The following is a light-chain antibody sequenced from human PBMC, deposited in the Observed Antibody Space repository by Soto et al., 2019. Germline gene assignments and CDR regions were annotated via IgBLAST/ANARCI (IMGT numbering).Light chain of an antibody. J-gene: IGKJ1*01. CDR1: RDISNS. CDR3: QQNSARTRR. CDR2: GAS. V-gene: IGKV1-12*01. Sequence: SVFASVVCTFDIIRRASRDISNSLAWYQQTPGKAPKLLLRGASSLHRGVPSRFSGGGAGTEFTLTISSLQPEDFTTYCCQQNSARTRRFGQRTKV.